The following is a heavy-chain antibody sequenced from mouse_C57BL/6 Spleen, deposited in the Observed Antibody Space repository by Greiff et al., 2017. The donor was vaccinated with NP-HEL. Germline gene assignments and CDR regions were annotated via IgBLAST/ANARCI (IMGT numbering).Heavy chain of an antibody. V-gene: IGHV5-4*01. D-gene: IGHD1-1*01. CDR3: ARDDYGSSSYFDY. CDR2: ISDGGSYT. Sequence: EVQLVESGGGLVKPGGSLKLSCAASGFTFSSYAMSWVRQTPEKRLEWVATISDGGSYTYYPDNVKGRFTISRDNAKNNLYLQMSHLKSEDTAMYYCARDDYGSSSYFDYWGQGTTLTVSS. CDR1: GFTFSSYA. J-gene: IGHJ2*01.